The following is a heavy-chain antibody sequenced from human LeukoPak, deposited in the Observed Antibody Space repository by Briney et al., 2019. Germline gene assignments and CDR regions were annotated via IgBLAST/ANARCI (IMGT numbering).Heavy chain of an antibody. CDR2: MNHSGST. D-gene: IGHD3-10*01. CDR1: GGSFSGYY. J-gene: IGHJ4*02. CDR3: ARAGSYYYGSGSPFDY. V-gene: IGHV4-34*01. Sequence: RPSETLSLTCAVYGGSFSGYYWSWIRQPPGKGLEWIGEMNHSGSTNYNPSLKSRVTISVDTSKNQFSLKLSSVTAAGTAVYYCARAGSYYYGSGSPFDYWGQGTLVTVSS.